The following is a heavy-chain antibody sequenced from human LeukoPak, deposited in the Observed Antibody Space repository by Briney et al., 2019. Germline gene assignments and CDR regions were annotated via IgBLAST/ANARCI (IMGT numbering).Heavy chain of an antibody. J-gene: IGHJ5*02. CDR2: IYYSGST. CDR3: ANLISPGWSDP. Sequence: NPSETLSLTCTVSGGSISSSRDYWAWLRQPPGKGLEWIANIYYSGSTYYSPSLKSRVTISVDTSKNQFSLKLSSVTAADTAVYYCANLISPGWSDPWGQGILVTVSS. V-gene: IGHV4-39*01. CDR1: GGSISSSRDY.